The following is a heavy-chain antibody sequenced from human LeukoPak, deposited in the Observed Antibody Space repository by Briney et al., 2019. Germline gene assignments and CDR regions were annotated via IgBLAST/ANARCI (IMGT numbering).Heavy chain of an antibody. D-gene: IGHD3-10*01. Sequence: GGSLRLSCAASGFTFSNYAMNWVRQAPGKGLEWVSVIYSGGSTYYADPVKGRFTISRDNSKSTLYIQMNSLRAEDTAVYYCARAKPKNMVRGLIMRRESRYYFDYWGQGTLVTVSS. V-gene: IGHV3-53*01. CDR1: GFTFSNYA. CDR3: ARAKPKNMVRGLIMRRESRYYFDY. J-gene: IGHJ4*02. CDR2: IYSGGST.